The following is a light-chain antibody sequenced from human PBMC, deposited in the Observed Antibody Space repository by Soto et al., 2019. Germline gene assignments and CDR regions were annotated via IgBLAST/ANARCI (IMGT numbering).Light chain of an antibody. CDR1: QSLRTTY. V-gene: IGKV3-20*01. CDR2: DAS. J-gene: IGKJ1*01. Sequence: EIVLTQSPGTLSLSPGERATLSCRASQSLRTTYLAWYKQKPGQAPRLLIYDASSRAAGIPDRFSGSGSGTDFTLTISRLEPEDSAVYYCQEYGHSRTFGQGTKVEIK. CDR3: QEYGHSRT.